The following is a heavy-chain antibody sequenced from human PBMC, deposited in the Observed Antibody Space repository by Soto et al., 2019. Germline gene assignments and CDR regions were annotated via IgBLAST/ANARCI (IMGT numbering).Heavy chain of an antibody. CDR2: INHSGSM. CDR1: GGSFSGYS. V-gene: IGHV4-34*01. J-gene: IGHJ5*02. CDR3: ARGPMFGWFDP. D-gene: IGHD3-3*01. Sequence: QVQLQQWGAGLLKPSETLSLTCAVYGGSFSGYSWTWIRQPPGKGLEWIGEINHSGSMNYNPSLKSRVTISVDTSKNQVSLKLTSVTAADTAVYYCARGPMFGWFDPWGQGTLVTVSS.